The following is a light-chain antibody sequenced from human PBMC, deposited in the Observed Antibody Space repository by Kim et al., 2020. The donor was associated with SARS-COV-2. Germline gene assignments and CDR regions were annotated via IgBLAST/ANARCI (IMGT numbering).Light chain of an antibody. Sequence: PRVLAALAFRANTSVCSNLARYQQKPGQPPRLLIYGADTRATGSPARFSGSGSGTEFTLTISSLQSEDFAVYYFQQYNNWPPYRFGQGTKLEI. CDR3: QQYNNWPPYR. CDR1: TSVCSN. V-gene: IGKV3-15*01. CDR2: GAD. J-gene: IGKJ2*03.